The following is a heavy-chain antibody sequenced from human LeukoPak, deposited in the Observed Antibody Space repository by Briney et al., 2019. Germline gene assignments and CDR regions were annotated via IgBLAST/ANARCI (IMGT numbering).Heavy chain of an antibody. CDR1: GGSISGGSYY. CDR2: IYTSGST. V-gene: IGHV4-61*02. Sequence: SETLSLTCTVSGGSISGGSYYWSWIRQPAGKGLEWIGRIYTSGSTNYNPSLKSRVTISVDTSKNQFSLKLSSVTAADTAVYYCARAFGGDPYYFDYWGQGTLVTVFS. D-gene: IGHD3-10*01. CDR3: ARAFGGDPYYFDY. J-gene: IGHJ4*02.